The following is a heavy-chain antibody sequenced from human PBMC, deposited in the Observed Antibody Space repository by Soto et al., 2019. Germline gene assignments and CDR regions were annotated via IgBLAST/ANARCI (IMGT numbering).Heavy chain of an antibody. CDR2: INHSGST. J-gene: IGHJ4*02. CDR1: GGSFSGYY. V-gene: IGHV4-34*01. Sequence: SETLSLTCAVYGGSFSGYYWSWIRQPPGKGLEWIGEINHSGSTNYNPSLKSRVTISVDTSKNQFSLKLSSVTAADTAVYYCARVSRNSSSWYIDYWGQGTLVTVSS. D-gene: IGHD6-13*01. CDR3: ARVSRNSSSWYIDY.